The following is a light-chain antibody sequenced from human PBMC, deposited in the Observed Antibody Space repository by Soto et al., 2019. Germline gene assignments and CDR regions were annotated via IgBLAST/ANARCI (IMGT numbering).Light chain of an antibody. CDR3: CSYTGSINFVV. V-gene: IGLV2-23*01. Sequence: QSALSQPASVSGSPGQSITISCTGTSTDIGSSSLVSWYQHHPGKAPKLMIYEASKRPSGVPDRFSGSRFGNTASLTVSGLQAEDEADYFCCSYTGSINFVVFGGGIKLTVL. CDR2: EAS. CDR1: STDIGSSSL. J-gene: IGLJ3*02.